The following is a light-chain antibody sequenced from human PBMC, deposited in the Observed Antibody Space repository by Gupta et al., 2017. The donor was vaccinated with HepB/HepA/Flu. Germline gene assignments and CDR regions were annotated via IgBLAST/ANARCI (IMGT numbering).Light chain of an antibody. CDR2: DAS. Sequence: IVLTQSPATLSLSPGERATLSCRSRRSVNSYLAWYQQKPGQAPRLLIYDASNRATGIPARFRGRGSGTDFTLTSSSLEPEDVAVYYCQQRSYWPLTFGGGTKVEIK. CDR3: QQRSYWPLT. CDR1: RSVNSY. V-gene: IGKV3-11*01. J-gene: IGKJ4*01.